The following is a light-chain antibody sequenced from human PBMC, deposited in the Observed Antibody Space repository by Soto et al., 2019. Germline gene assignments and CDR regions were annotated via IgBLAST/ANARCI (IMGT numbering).Light chain of an antibody. CDR2: GAS. V-gene: IGKV1-9*01. CDR3: QQLNSYPLT. J-gene: IGKJ3*01. Sequence: DIQLTQSPSFLSASVGDRVTITCRASQDISSYLGWYQQKPGEAPKLLIYGASTLQSGVPSRFSGSGSGTEFTLTISSLQPEDFASYYCQQLNSYPLTFGPGTKVDIK. CDR1: QDISSY.